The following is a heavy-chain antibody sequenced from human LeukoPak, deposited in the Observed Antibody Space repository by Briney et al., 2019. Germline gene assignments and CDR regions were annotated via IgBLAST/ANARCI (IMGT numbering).Heavy chain of an antibody. Sequence: GGSLRLSCAASGFTFSSYAMSWVRQAPGKGLEWVSGISGRDGTTYYADSVKGRFTISRDNSKNTLYLQMNSLRAEDTAVYYCAKLGDILTGYPYYFDYWGQGTLVTVSS. D-gene: IGHD3-9*01. J-gene: IGHJ4*02. V-gene: IGHV3-23*01. CDR2: ISGRDGTT. CDR1: GFTFSSYA. CDR3: AKLGDILTGYPYYFDY.